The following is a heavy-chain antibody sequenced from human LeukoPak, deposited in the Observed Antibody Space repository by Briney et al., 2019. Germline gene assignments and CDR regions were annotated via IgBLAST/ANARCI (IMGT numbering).Heavy chain of an antibody. CDR2: IYTSGST. Sequence: SSETLSLTCTVSGASISRGSYYWSWIRQPAGKGLEWIGRIYTSGSTNYNPSLKSRVTISVDTSKTQFSLKLTSVTAADTALYYCAREGGNSVWYFDYWGQGTLVTVSS. CDR3: AREGGNSVWYFDY. J-gene: IGHJ4*02. V-gene: IGHV4-61*02. CDR1: GASISRGSYY. D-gene: IGHD4-23*01.